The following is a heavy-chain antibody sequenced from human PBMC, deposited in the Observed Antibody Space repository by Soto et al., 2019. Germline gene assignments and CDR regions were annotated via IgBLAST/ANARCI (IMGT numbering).Heavy chain of an antibody. Sequence: QVQLVQSGAEVKKPGASVKVSCKASGYIFTDYYIHWVRQAPGQGLAWMGWIDPKSGDTAYAQNFQGRVTMTRDASISTAYMELNSLRSDDTGVYFCARALADSVTGFHFWGQGALVAVSS. CDR2: IDPKSGDT. D-gene: IGHD3-9*01. CDR3: ARALADSVTGFHF. CDR1: GYIFTDYY. V-gene: IGHV1-2*02. J-gene: IGHJ4*02.